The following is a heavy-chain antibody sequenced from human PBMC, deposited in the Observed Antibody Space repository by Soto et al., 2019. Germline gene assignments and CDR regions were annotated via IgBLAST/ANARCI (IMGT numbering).Heavy chain of an antibody. J-gene: IGHJ4*02. D-gene: IGHD6-6*01. V-gene: IGHV3-23*01. CDR3: AKRSSSSTFDY. Sequence: EVQLLESGGGLVQPGESLRLSCAASGFTFSSYAMSWVRQAPGKGLEWVSVISGSDDSTYYADSVKGRFTISRDNSKNTLYLQMNRLRTEDTDVYYCAKRSSSSTFDYWGQGTLVTVSS. CDR1: GFTFSSYA. CDR2: ISGSDDST.